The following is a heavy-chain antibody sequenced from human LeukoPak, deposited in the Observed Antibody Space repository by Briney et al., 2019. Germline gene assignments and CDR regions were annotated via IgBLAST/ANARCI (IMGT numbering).Heavy chain of an antibody. CDR3: ARRATVREDYFDY. Sequence: GGSLRLSCAASGFTFSRFWMSWVRQAPGKGLEWVANIGQDGSQKEYVDTMKGRFTISRDNAKNSLHLEMNSLRGEDTAVYYCARRATVREDYFDYWGQGTLVTVSS. J-gene: IGHJ4*02. V-gene: IGHV3-7*05. D-gene: IGHD4-17*01. CDR1: GFTFSRFW. CDR2: IGQDGSQK.